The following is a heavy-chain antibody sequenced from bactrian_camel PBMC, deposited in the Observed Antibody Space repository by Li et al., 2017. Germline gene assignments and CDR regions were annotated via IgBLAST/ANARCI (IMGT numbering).Heavy chain of an antibody. V-gene: IGHV3S6*01. CDR1: GFTFSSYW. CDR3: AANRWRGGWFRLTKTDFPY. D-gene: IGHD2*01. Sequence: VQLVESGGGLVQPGGSLRLSCAASGFTFSSYWMYWVCQAPGKGPEWVSSLYSYGSNTYYADSVKGRFTISRDNAKNMLYLQMNSLKPEDTAMYYCAANRWRGGWFRLTKTDFPYWGQGTQVTVS. CDR2: LYSYGSNT. J-gene: IGHJ4*01.